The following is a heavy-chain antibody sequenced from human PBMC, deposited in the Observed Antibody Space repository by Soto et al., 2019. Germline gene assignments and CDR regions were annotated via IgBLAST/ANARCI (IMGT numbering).Heavy chain of an antibody. V-gene: IGHV5-10-1*01. J-gene: IGHJ6*02. CDR3: ARLSRIAAAGTYYYGMDV. CDR2: IDPSDSYT. CDR1: GYSFTSYW. Sequence: PGVSLKISCKGSGYSFTSYWISWVRQMPGKGLEWMGRIDPSDSYTNYSPSFQGHVTISADKSISTAYLQWSSLKASDTAMYYCARLSRIAAAGTYYYGMDVWGQGTTVTVSS. D-gene: IGHD6-13*01.